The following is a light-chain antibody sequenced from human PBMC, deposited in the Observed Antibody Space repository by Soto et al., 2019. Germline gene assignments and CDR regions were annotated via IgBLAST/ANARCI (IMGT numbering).Light chain of an antibody. V-gene: IGLV2-14*01. J-gene: IGLJ1*01. CDR2: DVS. CDR1: SSDVGGYNY. Sequence: QSALTQPASVSGSPGQSITISCTGTSSDVGGYNYVSWYQQHPGKAPKLMIYDVSNRPSGVSNRFSCSKSGNTASLTISGLQADEEGDYDCSSYTSGSTLGVFGTGTKVTVL. CDR3: SSYTSGSTLGV.